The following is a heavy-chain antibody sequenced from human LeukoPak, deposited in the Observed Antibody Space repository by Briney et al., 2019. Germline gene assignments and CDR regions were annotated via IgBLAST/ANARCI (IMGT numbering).Heavy chain of an antibody. V-gene: IGHV3-74*01. Sequence: GGSLRLSCAASGFTFSSYEMNWVRQAPGKGLVWVSRINSDGSSTSYADSVKGRFTISRDNAKNTLYLQMNSLRAEDTAVYYCARDRGYCSGGSCLHYNWFDPWGQGTLVTVSS. CDR3: ARDRGYCSGGSCLHYNWFDP. CDR1: GFTFSSYE. D-gene: IGHD2-15*01. CDR2: INSDGSST. J-gene: IGHJ5*02.